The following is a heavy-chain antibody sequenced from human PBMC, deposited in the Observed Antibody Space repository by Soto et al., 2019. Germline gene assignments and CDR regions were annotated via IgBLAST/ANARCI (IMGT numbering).Heavy chain of an antibody. D-gene: IGHD2-2*01. Sequence: GGSLRLSCAASGFTFRSYSMNWVRQAPGKGLEWVSYISSSNRTINYADSVKGRFTISRDNSKNTLYLQMNSLRAEDTAVYYCARDIVVVPAASYYYYYGMDVWGQGTTVTVSS. J-gene: IGHJ6*02. CDR3: ARDIVVVPAASYYYYYGMDV. CDR1: GFTFRSYS. V-gene: IGHV3-48*01. CDR2: ISSSNRTI.